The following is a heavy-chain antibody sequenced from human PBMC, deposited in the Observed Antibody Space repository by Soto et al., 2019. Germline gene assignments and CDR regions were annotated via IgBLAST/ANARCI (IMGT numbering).Heavy chain of an antibody. CDR1: GFTFSSYG. J-gene: IGHJ4*02. CDR2: ISYDGSNK. CDR3: AKDGSGSYHYFDY. D-gene: IGHD1-26*01. V-gene: IGHV3-30*18. Sequence: GGSLRLSCAASGFTFSSYGMHWVRQAPGKGLEWVAVISYDGSNKYYADSVKGRFTISRDNSKNTLYLQMNSLRAEDTAVYYCAKDGSGSYHYFDYWGQGTLVTVSS.